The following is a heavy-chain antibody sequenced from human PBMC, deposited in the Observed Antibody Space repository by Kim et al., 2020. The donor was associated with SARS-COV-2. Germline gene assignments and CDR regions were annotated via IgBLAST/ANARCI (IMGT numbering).Heavy chain of an antibody. Sequence: GSTKRYADSVKGRFTISRDNSKNTVDLQMDSLRGEDTAVYFCAKNWNLDVWGQGATVTVSS. D-gene: IGHD1-1*01. J-gene: IGHJ6*02. V-gene: IGHV3-30-3*02. CDR3: AKNWNLDV. CDR2: GSTK.